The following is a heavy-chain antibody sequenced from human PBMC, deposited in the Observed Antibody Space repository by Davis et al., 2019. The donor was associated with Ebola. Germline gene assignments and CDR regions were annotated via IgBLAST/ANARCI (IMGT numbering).Heavy chain of an antibody. J-gene: IGHJ6*02. CDR3: ARGHATSLYGMDV. CDR2: TWSAGSSK. V-gene: IGHV3-33*01. Sequence: GESLKISCAASGFTFNIYGMHWVRQAPGKGLEWVAVTWSAGSSKFYTDSVKGRFTISRDNSKNTLFLQMNSLRAEDTAVYYCARGHATSLYGMDVWGQGTTVTVSS. CDR1: GFTFNIYG.